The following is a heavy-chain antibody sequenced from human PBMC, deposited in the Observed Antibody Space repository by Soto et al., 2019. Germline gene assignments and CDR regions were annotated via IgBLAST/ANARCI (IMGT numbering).Heavy chain of an antibody. CDR1: GYSFTSYW. CDR2: IDPSDSYT. D-gene: IGHD3-10*01. Sequence: EVQLVQSGAEVKKPGESLRISCKGSGYSFTSYWISWVRQMPGKGLEWMGRIDPSDSYTNYSPSFQGHVTISADKSISTAYLQWSSRKASDTAMYYCARLAMVRGAPTYGMDVWGQGTTVTVSS. J-gene: IGHJ6*02. V-gene: IGHV5-10-1*01. CDR3: ARLAMVRGAPTYGMDV.